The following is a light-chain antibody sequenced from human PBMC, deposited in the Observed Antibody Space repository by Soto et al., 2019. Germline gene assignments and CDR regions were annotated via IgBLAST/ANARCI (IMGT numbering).Light chain of an antibody. V-gene: IGKV2-28*01. CDR1: QSLLHSSGNNY. J-gene: IGKJ5*01. CDR3: MQTLQTPIT. CDR2: LGS. Sequence: DIVMTQSPLSLPVTPGEPASISCRSSQSLLHSSGNNYLDWYLQKPGQSPQLLIYLGSNRASGVPARFSGRGSGTDFILKISIVEAEDVGVYYCMQTLQTPITFGQGTRLEI.